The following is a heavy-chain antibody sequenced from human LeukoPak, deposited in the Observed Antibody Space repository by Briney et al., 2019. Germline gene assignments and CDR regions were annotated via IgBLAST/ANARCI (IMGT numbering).Heavy chain of an antibody. D-gene: IGHD6-13*01. J-gene: IGHJ4*02. V-gene: IGHV3-21*01. CDR1: GFTFNNYN. Sequence: GGSLRLSCAASGFTFNNYNMNWVRQAPGKGLEWVSSISSSSSSYIYYADSVKGRFTISRDNSKNTLYLQMNSLRAEDTAVYYCARDPSSSWSYFDYWGQGTLVTVSS. CDR3: ARDPSSSWSYFDY. CDR2: ISSSSSSYI.